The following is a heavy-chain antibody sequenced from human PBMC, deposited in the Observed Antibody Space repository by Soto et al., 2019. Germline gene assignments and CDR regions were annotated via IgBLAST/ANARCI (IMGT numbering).Heavy chain of an antibody. CDR1: GDSVSINSAA. CDR3: AREDNCFDP. J-gene: IGHJ5*02. V-gene: IGHV6-1*01. CDR2: TYYRSKWXX. Sequence: SQTLSLTCVISGDSVSINSAAWNWIRQSPSSGLEWLGKTYYRSKWXXDYAISVXXRITINPDTSXNQFSXHLNSVTPEXTAVYYCAREDNCFDPWGQGTLVTVXS.